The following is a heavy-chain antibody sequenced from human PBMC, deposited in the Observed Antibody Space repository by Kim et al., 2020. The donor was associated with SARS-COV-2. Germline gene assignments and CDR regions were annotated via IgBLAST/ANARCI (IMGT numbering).Heavy chain of an antibody. V-gene: IGHV4-30-4*01. CDR2: IYYSGST. CDR3: AREGCSGGSCYGGYYYG. D-gene: IGHD2-15*01. CDR1: GGSISSGDYY. Sequence: SETLSLTCTVPGGSISSGDYYWSWIRQPPGKGLEWIGYIYYSGSTYYNPSLKSRVTISVDTSRTRFSLRLSSVTAADTAVYYCAREGCSGGSCYGGYYYG. J-gene: IGHJ6*01.